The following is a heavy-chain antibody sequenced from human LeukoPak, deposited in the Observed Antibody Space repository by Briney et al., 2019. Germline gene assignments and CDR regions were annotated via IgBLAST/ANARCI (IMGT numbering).Heavy chain of an antibody. CDR3: ARQGAGYSYGPGGYYYYGMDV. CDR2: IYPGDSDT. J-gene: IGHJ6*02. Sequence: GESLKISCKGSGYSFTSYWIGWVRQMPGKGLEWMGIIYPGDSDTRYSPSFQGQVAISADKSISTAYLQWSSLKASDTAMYYCARQGAGYSYGPGGYYYYGMDVWGQGTTVTVSS. V-gene: IGHV5-51*01. CDR1: GYSFTSYW. D-gene: IGHD5-18*01.